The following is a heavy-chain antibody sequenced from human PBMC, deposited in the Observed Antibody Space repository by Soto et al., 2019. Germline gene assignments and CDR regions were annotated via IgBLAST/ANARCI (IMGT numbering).Heavy chain of an antibody. J-gene: IGHJ5*02. CDR1: GFTFSSYA. Sequence: GGSLRLSCAASGFTFSSYAMSWVRQAPGKGLEWVSAISGSGGSTYYADSVKGRFTISRDNSKNSLYLQMNSLRAEDTAVYYCARGGTRYYDILTGYRSWFDPWGKGTLVTVSS. CDR3: ARGGTRYYDILTGYRSWFDP. V-gene: IGHV3-23*01. D-gene: IGHD3-9*01. CDR2: ISGSGGST.